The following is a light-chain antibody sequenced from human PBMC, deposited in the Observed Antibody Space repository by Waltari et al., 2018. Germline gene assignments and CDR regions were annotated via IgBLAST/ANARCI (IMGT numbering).Light chain of an antibody. CDR1: HSLVYSDGSTY. J-gene: IGKJ1*01. V-gene: IGKV2-30*01. CDR2: KVS. Sequence: DVVMTQSTLSLSVTLEQQASISCRSSHSLVYSDGSTYLNWFQQRPGQSPRRLIYKVSTRDSGVPDRVSGSGSGTDFTLKISRVEAEDVAIYYCMQSTHWPTFGQGTKVEIK. CDR3: MQSTHWPT.